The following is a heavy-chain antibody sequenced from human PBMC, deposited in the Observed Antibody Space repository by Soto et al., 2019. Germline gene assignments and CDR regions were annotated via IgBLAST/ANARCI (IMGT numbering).Heavy chain of an antibody. Sequence: GASVKVSCKASGGTFSSYAISWVRQAPGQGLEWMGGIIPTFGTANYAQKFQGRVTITADKSTSTAYMELSSLRSEDTAVYYCARTAYYYDSSGYYYDWFDPWGQGTLGTVSS. D-gene: IGHD3-22*01. CDR1: GGTFSSYA. J-gene: IGHJ5*02. CDR2: IIPTFGTA. CDR3: ARTAYYYDSSGYYYDWFDP. V-gene: IGHV1-69*06.